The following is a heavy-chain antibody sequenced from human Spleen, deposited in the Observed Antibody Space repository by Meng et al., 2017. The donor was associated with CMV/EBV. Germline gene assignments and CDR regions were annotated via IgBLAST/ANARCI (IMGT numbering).Heavy chain of an antibody. V-gene: IGHV4-34*01. CDR2: INHSGST. CDR1: GGSFSAYY. D-gene: IGHD2/OR15-2a*01. J-gene: IGHJ4*02. Sequence: LTCAVYGGSFSAYYWSWIRQPPGKGLEWIGEINHSGSTNYNPSLKSRVTISVDTSKNQFSLKLSSVTAADTAVYYCARETSRKGFDYWGQGTLVTVSS. CDR3: ARETSRKGFDY.